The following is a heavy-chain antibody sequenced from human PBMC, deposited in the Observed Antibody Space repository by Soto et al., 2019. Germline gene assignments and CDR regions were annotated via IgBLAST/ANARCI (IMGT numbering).Heavy chain of an antibody. J-gene: IGHJ4*02. Sequence: SVKVSCKSSGGLFSSYPISWVRQVPGQGLEWMGGIIPVFQTAYYTQRFQGRVTITADESTNTAYMELSSLRSEDTAIYYCARGGSGYTWFNEFWGQGTLVTVSS. CDR3: ARGGSGYTWFNEF. CDR1: GGLFSSYP. CDR2: IIPVFQTA. D-gene: IGHD3-22*01. V-gene: IGHV1-69*13.